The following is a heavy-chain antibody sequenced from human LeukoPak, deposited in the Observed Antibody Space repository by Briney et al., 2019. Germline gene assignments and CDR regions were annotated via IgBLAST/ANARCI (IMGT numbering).Heavy chain of an antibody. V-gene: IGHV1-2*02. Sequence: ASVKVSCKASGYTFTGYYMHWVRQAPGQGLEWMGWINPNSGGTNYAQKFQGRVTMTRDTSISTAYMELSRLRSDDTAVYYCARSRHYYDSSGNARLGYWGQGTLVTVSS. J-gene: IGHJ4*02. CDR3: ARSRHYYDSSGNARLGY. D-gene: IGHD3-22*01. CDR1: GYTFTGYY. CDR2: INPNSGGT.